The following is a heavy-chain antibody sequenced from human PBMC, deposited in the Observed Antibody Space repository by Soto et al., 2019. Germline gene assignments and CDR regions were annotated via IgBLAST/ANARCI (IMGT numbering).Heavy chain of an antibody. CDR1: GGSISSSSYY. CDR2: IYYSGST. D-gene: IGHD5-12*01. V-gene: IGHV4-39*01. Sequence: QLQLQESGPGLVKPSETLSLTCTVSGGSISSSSYYWGWIRQPPGKGLEWIGSIYYSGSTYYNPSLKSRVTISVDTSKNQFSLKLSSVTAADTAVYYCARHSRGRGYSGPRYYWGQGTLVTVSS. CDR3: ARHSRGRGYSGPRYY. J-gene: IGHJ4*02.